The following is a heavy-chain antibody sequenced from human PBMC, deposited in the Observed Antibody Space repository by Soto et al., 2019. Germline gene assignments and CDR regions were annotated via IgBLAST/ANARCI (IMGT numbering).Heavy chain of an antibody. Sequence: GGSLRLSCAASGFSASSNYITWVRQAPGKGLEWVSLIYSRGEIHYADYVKGRFTISRDSSENTLSLQMNSLKTEDTAVYFCARSIPAAHAFDIWGPGTTVTVSS. J-gene: IGHJ3*02. CDR1: GFSASSNY. CDR3: ARSIPAAHAFDI. D-gene: IGHD2-2*01. V-gene: IGHV3-53*01. CDR2: IYSRGEI.